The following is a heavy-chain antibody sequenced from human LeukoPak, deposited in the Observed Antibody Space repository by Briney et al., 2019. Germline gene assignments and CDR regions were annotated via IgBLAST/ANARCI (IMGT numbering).Heavy chain of an antibody. CDR2: INPSGGST. CDR1: GYTFTSYY. V-gene: IGHV1-46*01. CDR3: ARAAFLAKWGSGSSPLYY. Sequence: GASAKVSCKASGYTFTSYYMHWVRQAPGQGLEWMGIINPSGGSTSYAQKFQGRVTMTRDMSTSTVYMELSSLRSEDTAVYYCARAAFLAKWGSGSSPLYYWGQGTLVTVSS. J-gene: IGHJ4*02. D-gene: IGHD3-10*01.